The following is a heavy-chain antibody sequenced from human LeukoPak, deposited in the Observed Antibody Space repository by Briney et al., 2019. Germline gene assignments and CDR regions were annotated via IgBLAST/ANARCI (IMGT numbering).Heavy chain of an antibody. V-gene: IGHV1-8*01. Sequence: GASVKVSCKASVYTFTSYDINWVRQATGQGREWMGWMNPNSGNTGYAQKFQGRVTMTRNTAISTAYMQLSSLRSEDTAVYYCARQMATKAYVIHYWGQGTLVTVSS. CDR2: MNPNSGNT. J-gene: IGHJ4*02. D-gene: IGHD5-24*01. CDR3: ARQMATKAYVIHY. CDR1: VYTFTSYD.